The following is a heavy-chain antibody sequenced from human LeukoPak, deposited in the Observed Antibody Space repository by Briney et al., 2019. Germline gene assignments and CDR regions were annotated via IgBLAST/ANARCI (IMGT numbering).Heavy chain of an antibody. CDR3: ARVWSYCTNGVCPFDY. D-gene: IGHD2-8*01. V-gene: IGHV1-18*01. CDR2: ISAYNGNT. CDR1: GYTFSSYG. Sequence: GASVKVSCKASGYTFSSYGISWVRQAPGQGLEWMGWISAYNGNTNYAQKLQGRVTMTTDTSTSTAYMGLRSLRSDDTAVYYCARVWSYCTNGVCPFDYWGQGTLVTVSS. J-gene: IGHJ4*02.